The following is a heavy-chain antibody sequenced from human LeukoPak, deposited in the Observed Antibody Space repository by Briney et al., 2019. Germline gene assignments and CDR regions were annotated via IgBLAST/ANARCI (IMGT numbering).Heavy chain of an antibody. D-gene: IGHD6-19*01. V-gene: IGHV3-23*01. CDR1: GFSFSTYT. CDR2: ISGDGST. Sequence: GGSLRLSCAASGFSFSTYTMSWVRQAPGKGLEWVSTISGDGSTYYADSVRGRFTISRDNSKNTLYLQMNSLRAEDTAVYYCARDYTSGWYWDYWGRGTLVTVSS. CDR3: ARDYTSGWYWDY. J-gene: IGHJ4*02.